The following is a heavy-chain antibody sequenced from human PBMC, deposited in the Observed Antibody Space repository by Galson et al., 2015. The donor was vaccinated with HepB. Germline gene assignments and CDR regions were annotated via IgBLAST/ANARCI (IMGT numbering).Heavy chain of an antibody. D-gene: IGHD2-2*01. CDR2: ISYDGSNK. V-gene: IGHV3-30-3*01. Sequence: SLRLSCAASGFTFSSYAMHWVRQAPGKGLEWVAVISYDGSNKYYADSVKGRFTISRDNSKNTLYLQMNSLRAEDTAVYYCARERTYCSSTSCYGGNAFDIWGQGTMVTVSS. CDR1: GFTFSSYA. CDR3: ARERTYCSSTSCYGGNAFDI. J-gene: IGHJ3*02.